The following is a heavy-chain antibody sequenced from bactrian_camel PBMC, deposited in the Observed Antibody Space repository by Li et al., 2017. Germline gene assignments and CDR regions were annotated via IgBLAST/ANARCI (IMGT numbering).Heavy chain of an antibody. CDR1: GSPGKTYS. Sequence: HVQLVESGGDSVQSGGSLRLSCTASGSPGKTYSLGWFRQIPGKEREGVAAIAALGKTVYADSVRGRFTISHGHMKNTVYLQMNSLKPEDTAMYYCAAAAPARACEVNGYYNYWGQGTQVTVS. J-gene: IGHJ4*01. D-gene: IGHD3*01. CDR2: IAALGKT. V-gene: IGHV3S53*01. CDR3: AAAAPARACEVNGYYNY.